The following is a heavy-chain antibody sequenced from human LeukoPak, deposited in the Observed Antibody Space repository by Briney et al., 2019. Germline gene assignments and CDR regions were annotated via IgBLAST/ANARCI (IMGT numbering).Heavy chain of an antibody. V-gene: IGHV1-69*05. J-gene: IGHJ5*02. D-gene: IGHD3-22*01. CDR2: IIPIFGTA. CDR1: GGTFSSYA. CDR3: ARASYYYDSSGYLNWFDP. Sequence: SVKISCKASGGTFSSYAISWVRQAPGQGLEWMGRIIPIFGTANYAQKFQGRVTITTDESTSTAYMELSSLRSEDTAVYYCARASYYYDSSGYLNWFDPWGQGTLVTVSS.